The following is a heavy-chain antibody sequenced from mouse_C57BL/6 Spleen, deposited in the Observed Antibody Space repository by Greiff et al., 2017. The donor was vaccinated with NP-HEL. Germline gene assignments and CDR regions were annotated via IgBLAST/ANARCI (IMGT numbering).Heavy chain of an antibody. CDR2: IHPNSGST. D-gene: IGHD1-1*01. Sequence: QVQLQQSGAELVKPGASVKLSCKASGYTFTSYWMHWVKQRPGQGLEWIGMIHPNSGSTNYNENFKSKATLTVDTSSSPAYMQLSRLTSEDSAVYYCARGITTVVAPYYYAMDYWGQGTSVTVSS. J-gene: IGHJ4*01. CDR1: GYTFTSYW. V-gene: IGHV1-64*01. CDR3: ARGITTVVAPYYYAMDY.